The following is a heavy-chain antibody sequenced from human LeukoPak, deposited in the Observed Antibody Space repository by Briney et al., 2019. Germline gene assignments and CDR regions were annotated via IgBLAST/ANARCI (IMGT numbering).Heavy chain of an antibody. CDR3: ARDVGGSLDY. D-gene: IGHD1-26*01. J-gene: IGHJ4*02. V-gene: IGHV3-7*01. Sequence: PGGSLRLSCAASGFTFSTYWMAWVRQARGKALEWVANIKGDESAKHQADSVKGRFTISRDNAQNSVYLQMSSLRGEDTAVYYCARDVGGSLDYWGQGTLVTVSS. CDR1: GFTFSTYW. CDR2: IKGDESAK.